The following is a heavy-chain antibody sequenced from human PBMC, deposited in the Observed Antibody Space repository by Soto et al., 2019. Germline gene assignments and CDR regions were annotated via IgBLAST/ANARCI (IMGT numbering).Heavy chain of an antibody. CDR1: GGSISSYY. J-gene: IGHJ4*02. V-gene: IGHV4-59*12. CDR2: IYYSGST. CDR3: ARDGFGIVATIVLDY. Sequence: SETLSLTCTVSGGSISSYYWSWIRQPPGKGLEWIGYIYYSGSTNYNPSLKSRVTISVDTSKNQFSLKLSSVTAADTAVYYCARDGFGIVATIVLDYWGQGTLVTVSS. D-gene: IGHD5-12*01.